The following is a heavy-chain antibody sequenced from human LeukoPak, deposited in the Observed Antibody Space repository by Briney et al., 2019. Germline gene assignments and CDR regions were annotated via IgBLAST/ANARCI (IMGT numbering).Heavy chain of an antibody. J-gene: IGHJ6*02. V-gene: IGHV3-30*03. D-gene: IGHD3-22*01. CDR2: ISYDGSNK. CDR3: ARDSGSRDSSGYYAYYYYGMDV. Sequence: GGSLRLSCAASGFTFSSYGMHWVRQAPGKGLEWVAVISYDGSNKYYADSVKGRFTISRDNSKNTLYLQMNSLRAEDTAVYYCARDSGSRDSSGYYAYYYYGMDVWGQGTTVTVSS. CDR1: GFTFSSYG.